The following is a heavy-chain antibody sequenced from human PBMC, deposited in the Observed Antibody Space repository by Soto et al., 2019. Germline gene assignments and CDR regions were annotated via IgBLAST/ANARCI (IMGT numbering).Heavy chain of an antibody. Sequence: QVQLVQSGAEVKKPGSSVKVSCKASGGTFSRYAISWVRQAPGQGLEWMGGIIPLFGKANYAQKFQGRVTITADESPSTAYMELSSLRSEDTAVYYCARDGTLYDSSGYYYLYWGQGTLVTVSS. CDR3: ARDGTLYDSSGYYYLY. CDR1: GGTFSRYA. J-gene: IGHJ4*02. V-gene: IGHV1-69*01. D-gene: IGHD3-22*01. CDR2: IIPLFGKA.